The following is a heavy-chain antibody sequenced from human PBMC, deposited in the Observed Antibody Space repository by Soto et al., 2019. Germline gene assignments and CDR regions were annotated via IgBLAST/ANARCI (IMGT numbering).Heavy chain of an antibody. CDR1: GYTFTSYG. CDR3: ARDLGNVDYYDSSGYYSAWFQH. J-gene: IGHJ1*01. V-gene: IGHV1-18*04. Sequence: ASVKVSCKASGYTFTSYGISWVRQAPGQGXEWMGWISAYNGNTNYAQKLQGRVTMTTDTSTSTAYMELRSLRSDDTAVYYCARDLGNVDYYDSSGYYSAWFQHWGRGTLVTVSS. CDR2: ISAYNGNT. D-gene: IGHD3-22*01.